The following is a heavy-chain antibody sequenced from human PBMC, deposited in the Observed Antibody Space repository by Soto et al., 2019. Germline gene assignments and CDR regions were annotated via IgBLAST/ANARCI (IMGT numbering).Heavy chain of an antibody. J-gene: IGHJ5*02. CDR2: IYYSGST. Sequence: NPSETLSLTCTVSGGSISSYYWSWIRQPPGKGLEWIGYIYYSGSTNYNPSLKSRVTISVDTSKNQFSLKLSSVTAADTAVYYCARAPGGSYRNWFDPWGQGTLVTVSS. CDR1: GGSISSYY. CDR3: ARAPGGSYRNWFDP. D-gene: IGHD3-16*02. V-gene: IGHV4-59*01.